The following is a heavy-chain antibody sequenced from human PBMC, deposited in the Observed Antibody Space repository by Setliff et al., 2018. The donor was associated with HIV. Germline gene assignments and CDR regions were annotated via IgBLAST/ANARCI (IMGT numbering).Heavy chain of an antibody. CDR2: INSDGVST. CDR1: GFTFSSYW. V-gene: IGHV3-74*03. Sequence: PGGSLRLSCAASGFTFSSYWMHWVRQAPGKGLVWVSRINSDGVSTMYADSVKGRFTIYRDNAKNTLYLQMNSLRVEDTAVYYCVRDTDMITTTDAFDVWGQGTMVTVSS. D-gene: IGHD3-22*01. CDR3: VRDTDMITTTDAFDV. J-gene: IGHJ3*01.